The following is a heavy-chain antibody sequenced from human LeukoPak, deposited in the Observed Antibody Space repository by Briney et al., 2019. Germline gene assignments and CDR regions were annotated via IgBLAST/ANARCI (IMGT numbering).Heavy chain of an antibody. CDR3: ATDRRGTGNFDY. V-gene: IGHV1-24*01. Sequence: ASVKVSCKVSGYTLTELSMHWVRQAPGKGLEWMGGFDPEDGETIYAQKFQGRVTMTEDTSTDTAYMELSSLRSEDTAVYYCATDRRGTGNFDYWGQGTLVTVSS. CDR2: FDPEDGET. CDR1: GYTLTELS. J-gene: IGHJ4*02.